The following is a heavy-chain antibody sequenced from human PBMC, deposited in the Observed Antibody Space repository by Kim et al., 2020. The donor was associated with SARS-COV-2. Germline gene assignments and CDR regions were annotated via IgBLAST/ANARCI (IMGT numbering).Heavy chain of an antibody. CDR1: GGSISSYY. J-gene: IGHJ3*02. CDR3: ARRWPIAAAGRLMFAFDI. Sequence: SETLSLTCTVSGGSISSYYWSWIRQPPGKGLEWIGYIYYSGSTNYNPSLKSRVTISVDTSKNQFSLKLSSVTAADTAVYYCARRWPIAAAGRLMFAFDIWGQETMVTVSS. V-gene: IGHV4-59*01. CDR2: IYYSGST. D-gene: IGHD6-13*01.